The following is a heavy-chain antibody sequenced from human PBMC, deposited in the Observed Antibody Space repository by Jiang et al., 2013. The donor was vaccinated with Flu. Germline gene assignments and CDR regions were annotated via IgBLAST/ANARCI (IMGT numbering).Heavy chain of an antibody. Sequence: RSLRLSCAASGFTFSSYGMHWVRQAPGKGLEWVAVISYDGSNKYYADSVKGRFTISRDNSKNTLYLQMNSLRAEDTAVYYCAKDSLHWRYFDLWGRGTLVTVSS. V-gene: IGHV3-30*18. CDR1: GFTFSSYG. CDR3: AKDSLHWRYFDL. D-gene: IGHD3-3*01. J-gene: IGHJ2*01. CDR2: ISYDGSNK.